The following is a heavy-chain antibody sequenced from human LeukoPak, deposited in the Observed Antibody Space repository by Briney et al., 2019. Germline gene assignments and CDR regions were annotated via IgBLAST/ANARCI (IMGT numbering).Heavy chain of an antibody. CDR2: ISGSGGST. J-gene: IGHJ4*02. CDR1: GFTFRNYA. Sequence: GGSLRLSCAASGFTFRNYAMSGVRQAPGKGLEWVSAISGSGGSTFYADSLKGRFTISRDNSKNTLYLQMNSLRAEDTAVYYCAKGPVVGSHFDYWGQGPLVTVSS. CDR3: AKGPVVGSHFDY. D-gene: IGHD2-15*01. V-gene: IGHV3-23*01.